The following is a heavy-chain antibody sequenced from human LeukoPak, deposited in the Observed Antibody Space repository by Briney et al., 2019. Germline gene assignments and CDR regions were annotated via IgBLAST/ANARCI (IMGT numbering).Heavy chain of an antibody. J-gene: IGHJ4*02. V-gene: IGHV1-2*02. Sequence: TSVKVSCKASGYTFTGYYMHWVRQAPGQGLEWMGWINPNSGGTNYAQKFQGRVTMTRDTSISTAYMELSRLRSDDTAVYYCATMLSGYSSSWKYWGQGTLVTVSS. D-gene: IGHD6-13*01. CDR1: GYTFTGYY. CDR2: INPNSGGT. CDR3: ATMLSGYSSSWKY.